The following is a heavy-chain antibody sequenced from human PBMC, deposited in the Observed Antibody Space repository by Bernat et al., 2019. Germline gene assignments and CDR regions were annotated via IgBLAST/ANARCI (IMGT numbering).Heavy chain of an antibody. V-gene: IGHV3-33*01. D-gene: IGHD3-16*01. CDR2: IWYDGSNK. CDR1: GFTFSSYG. CDR3: GREMDGGGDY. Sequence: QVQLVESGGGVVQPGRSLRRSFAASGFTFSSYGMHWVRQAPGKGLEWVAVIWYDGSNKYYADSVKGRFTISRDNSKNTLYLQMNSLRAEDTAVYYWGREMDGGGDYWGQGTLVTVSS. J-gene: IGHJ4*02.